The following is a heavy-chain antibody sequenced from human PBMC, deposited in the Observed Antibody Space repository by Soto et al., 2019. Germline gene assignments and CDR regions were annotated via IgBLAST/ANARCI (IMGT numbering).Heavy chain of an antibody. Sequence: PSETLSLSYTVSGGSISSSSYYWGWIRQPPGKGLEWIGSIYYSGSTYYNPSLKSRVTISVDTSKNQFSLKLSSVTAADTAVYYCARHKRAYDYYGSGSYCLYFDYWGQGTLVTVSS. J-gene: IGHJ4*02. D-gene: IGHD3-10*01. CDR3: ARHKRAYDYYGSGSYCLYFDY. CDR2: IYYSGST. CDR1: GGSISSSSYY. V-gene: IGHV4-39*01.